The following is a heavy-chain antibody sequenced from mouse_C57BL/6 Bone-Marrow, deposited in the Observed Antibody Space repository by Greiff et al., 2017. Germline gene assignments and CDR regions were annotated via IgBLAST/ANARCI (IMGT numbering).Heavy chain of an antibody. V-gene: IGHV5-16*01. D-gene: IGHD1-1*01. CDR1: GFTFSDYY. CDR2: INYDGSST. J-gene: IGHJ1*03. CDR3: ARRGYYYGSSPWYFDV. Sequence: EVQLQESEGGLVQPGSSMKLSCTASGFTFSDYYMAWVRQVPEKGLEWVANINYDGSSTYYLDSLKSRFIISRDNAKNILYLQMSSLKSEDTATYYCARRGYYYGSSPWYFDVWGTGTTVTVSS.